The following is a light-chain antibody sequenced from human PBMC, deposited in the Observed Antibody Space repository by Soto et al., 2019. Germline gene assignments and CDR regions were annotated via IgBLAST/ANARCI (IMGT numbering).Light chain of an antibody. CDR1: QSRGSNF. V-gene: IGKV3-20*01. CDR2: GAS. CDR3: QQYGSSPQT. J-gene: IGKJ1*01. Sequence: EIVLTQSPGTLSLSPGARAPLSCRASQSRGSNFLAWYQHKPGQAPRLLIYGASTRATGIPDRFSGSGSGTDFTLTISRLEPEDFAVYYCQQYGSSPQTFGQGTKVDIK.